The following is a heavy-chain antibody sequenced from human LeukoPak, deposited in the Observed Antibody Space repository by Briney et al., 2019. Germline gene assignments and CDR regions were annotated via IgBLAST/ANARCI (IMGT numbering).Heavy chain of an antibody. Sequence: ASVKVSCTASGYTFTSYHMHWVRQAPGQGLEWMGKINLSGGSTTYAQKFQGRVTMTRDTSTSTVYMELSSLRSEDTAVYYCARDYVDDIPMIKDYWGQGTLVTVSS. J-gene: IGHJ4*02. V-gene: IGHV1-46*01. D-gene: IGHD2-8*01. CDR1: GYTFTSYH. CDR3: ARDYVDDIPMIKDY. CDR2: INLSGGST.